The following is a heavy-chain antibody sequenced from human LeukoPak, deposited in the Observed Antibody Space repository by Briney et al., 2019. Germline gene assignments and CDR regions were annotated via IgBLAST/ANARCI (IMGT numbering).Heavy chain of an antibody. Sequence: SGGSLRLSCAASGFTFSSYWKSWVRQAPGKGLEWVANIKQDGSEKYYVDSVKGRFTISRDNAKNSLYLQMNSLRAEDTAVYHCARCVVGDYIDYWGQGTLVTVSS. CDR1: GFTFSSYW. D-gene: IGHD4-17*01. CDR2: IKQDGSEK. CDR3: ARCVVGDYIDY. J-gene: IGHJ4*02. V-gene: IGHV3-7*01.